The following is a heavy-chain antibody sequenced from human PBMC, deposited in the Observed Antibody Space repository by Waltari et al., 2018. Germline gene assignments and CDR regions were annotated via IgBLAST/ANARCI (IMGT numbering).Heavy chain of an antibody. CDR2: ISPIFCTA. V-gene: IGHV1-69*08. J-gene: IGHJ4*02. D-gene: IGHD2-15*01. CDR1: GGTFSSYA. CDR3: ARGERYCSGGSCYRFDY. Sequence: QVQLVQSGAEVKKPGSSVKVSCKASGGTFSSYAISWVRQAPGQGLEWMGRISPIFCTANYAQKFKGRVTITADKSTSTAYMELSSLRSEDTAVYYCARGERYCSGGSCYRFDYWGQGTLVTVSS.